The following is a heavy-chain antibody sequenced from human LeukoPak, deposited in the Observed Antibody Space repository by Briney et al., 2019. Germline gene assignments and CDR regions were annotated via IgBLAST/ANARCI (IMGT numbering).Heavy chain of an antibody. CDR1: GGSISSGGYY. CDR2: IYYSGST. J-gene: IGHJ3*02. CDR3: ATDWTDAFDI. V-gene: IGHV4-31*03. Sequence: SETLSLTCTVSGGSISSGGYYWSWIRQHPGTGLEWIGYIYYSGSTYYNPSLKSRVTISVDTSKNQFSLKLSSVTAADTAVYYCATDWTDAFDIWGQGTMVTVSS. D-gene: IGHD1-1*01.